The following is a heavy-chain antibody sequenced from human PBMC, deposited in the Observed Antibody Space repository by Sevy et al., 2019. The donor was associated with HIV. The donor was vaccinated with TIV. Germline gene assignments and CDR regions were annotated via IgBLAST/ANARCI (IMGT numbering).Heavy chain of an antibody. CDR2: IGTLLDT. D-gene: IGHD6-13*01. Sequence: GGSLRLSCAASGFTFSTYDMHWVRQVAGEGLEWVSGIGTLLDTYYAASVKGRFIISRDNAKNSLFLQMNSLRAGETAIYYCARACTAAGYKSGPIYAFDVWGQGTVVTVSS. J-gene: IGHJ3*01. CDR1: GFTFSTYD. V-gene: IGHV3-13*01. CDR3: ARACTAAGYKSGPIYAFDV.